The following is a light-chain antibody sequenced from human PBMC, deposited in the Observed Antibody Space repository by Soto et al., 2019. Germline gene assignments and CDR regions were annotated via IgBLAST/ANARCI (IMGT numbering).Light chain of an antibody. Sequence: VLTQSPSASGTPGQRVTISCSGSRSNIGTYTVNWYQQLPGTAPTLLIFRNHQRPSGVPDRFSGSKSGTSASLAISGPQSEDEADYYCAAWDDSLRAVVFGGGTKLTVL. CDR1: RSNIGTYT. CDR3: AAWDDSLRAVV. V-gene: IGLV1-44*01. J-gene: IGLJ2*01. CDR2: RNH.